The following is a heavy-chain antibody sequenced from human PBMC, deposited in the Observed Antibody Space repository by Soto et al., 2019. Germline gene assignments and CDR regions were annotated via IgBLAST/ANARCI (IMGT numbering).Heavy chain of an antibody. V-gene: IGHV4-39*03. J-gene: IGHJ3*01. Sequence: QLQLQESGPGLLKPSETLSLTCSVSGGSISSSSYNWDWIRQPPGKGLEWIGTIYYNGDTDYNPSLQGRAPLSVDASGFPFPLKLSSVTAADPSLFLWAGISGDGFDFSGHGTMVTVSP. CDR2: IYYNGDT. CDR3: AGISGDGFDF. CDR1: GGSISSSSYN. D-gene: IGHD3-10*01.